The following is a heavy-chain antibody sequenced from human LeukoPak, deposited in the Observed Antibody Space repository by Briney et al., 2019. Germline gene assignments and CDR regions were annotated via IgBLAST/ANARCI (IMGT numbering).Heavy chain of an antibody. CDR1: GFTFSRYG. D-gene: IGHD3-10*01. J-gene: IGHJ5*02. CDR3: ARDLTYYYGSGSWGNWFDP. CDR2: VSYDGGNR. V-gene: IGHV3-30*03. Sequence: GGSLRLSCAASGFTFSRYGMHLVRQAPGKGLECVAVVSYDGGNRYYADSVKGRFTISRDNSKNTLYLEMESLRAEDTAMYYCARDLTYYYGSGSWGNWFDPWGQGTLVTVSS.